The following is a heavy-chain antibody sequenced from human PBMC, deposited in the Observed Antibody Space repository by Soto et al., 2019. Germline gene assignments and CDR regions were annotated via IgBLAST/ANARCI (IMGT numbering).Heavy chain of an antibody. CDR3: ARGPNGDGYNYELWY. V-gene: IGHV1-69*01. D-gene: IGHD5-12*01. CDR1: AGTFSSYA. CDR2: IIPIFGTA. J-gene: IGHJ4*02. Sequence: QVQLVQSGAEVKKPGSSVKVSCKASAGTFSSYAISWVRQAPGQGLEWMGGIIPIFGTANYAQKFQARDTIKADDSTSTADMGLSGLRSEDTAVYYCARGPNGDGYNYELWYWGQGTLLTVSS.